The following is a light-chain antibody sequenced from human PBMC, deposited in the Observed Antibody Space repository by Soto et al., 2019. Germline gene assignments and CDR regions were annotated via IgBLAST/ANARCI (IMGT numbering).Light chain of an antibody. J-gene: IGLJ1*01. CDR1: SSDVGAYNF. Sequence: QSVLTQPASVSGSPGQSITISCTGTSSDVGAYNFVSWYQHYPDKAPKVVIYDVANRPSGVSYRFSASKSGNTASLTISGLQAEDEADYYCMSFTSSNTHVFGTGTKVTVL. CDR3: MSFTSSNTHV. CDR2: DVA. V-gene: IGLV2-14*03.